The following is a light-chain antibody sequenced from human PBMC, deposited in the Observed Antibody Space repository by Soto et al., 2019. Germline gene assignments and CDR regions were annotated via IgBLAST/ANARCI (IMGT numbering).Light chain of an antibody. CDR1: SSDVGGHDY. J-gene: IGLJ1*01. Sequence: QSALTQPASVSGSPGQSITISCTGTSSDVGGHDYVSWYQQHPGKVPKLMIYEVSNRPSGVSNRFSCSKSGDTASLTISGLQAEDEADYYCSSYTSSSTFVFGTGTEVTVL. V-gene: IGLV2-14*01. CDR3: SSYTSSSTFV. CDR2: EVS.